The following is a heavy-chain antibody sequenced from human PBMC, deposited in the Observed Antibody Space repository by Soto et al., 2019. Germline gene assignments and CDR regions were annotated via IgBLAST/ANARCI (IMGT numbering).Heavy chain of an antibody. CDR3: ARIAVAGEAFWFDP. J-gene: IGHJ5*02. CDR1: GGTFSSYT. V-gene: IGHV1-69*02. CDR2: IIPILGIA. D-gene: IGHD6-19*01. Sequence: QVQLVQSGAEVKKPGSSVKVSCKASGGTFSSYTISWVRQAPGQGLEWMGRIIPILGIANYAQKFQGRVTITAVKSTSTAYMELSSLRSEDTAVYYCARIAVAGEAFWFDPWGQGTLVTVSS.